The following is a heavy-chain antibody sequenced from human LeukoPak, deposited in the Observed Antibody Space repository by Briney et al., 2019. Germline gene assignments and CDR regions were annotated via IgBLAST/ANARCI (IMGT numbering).Heavy chain of an antibody. CDR1: GFIFSSYA. D-gene: IGHD3-10*01. J-gene: IGHJ5*01. CDR3: ARARRSGGITMVRGVKDRGWFDS. CDR2: ISYEGSNK. V-gene: IGHV3-30*04. Sequence: GGSLSLSCAPSGFIFSSYAMHSVRQAPGKGLEWVALISYEGSNKYYTHSVKGRFTISRHNSKHTPYLKMNSLSTEHRAVLYCARARRSGGITMVRGVKDRGWFDSWGQGILVTVSS.